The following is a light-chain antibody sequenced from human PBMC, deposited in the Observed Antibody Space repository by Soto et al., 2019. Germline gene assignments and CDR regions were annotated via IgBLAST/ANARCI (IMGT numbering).Light chain of an antibody. CDR1: QDISNY. CDR2: SAS. Sequence: DIQMTQSPSSLSASVGDRVTITCRASQDISNYLAWFQQKPGKAPKLLIYSASSLQSGVPSRFSGSGSGTIFTITISSLQPEDFSSYYCQQASSFPLTFGVVTQVEIK. CDR3: QQASSFPLT. J-gene: IGKJ4*01. V-gene: IGKV1-12*01.